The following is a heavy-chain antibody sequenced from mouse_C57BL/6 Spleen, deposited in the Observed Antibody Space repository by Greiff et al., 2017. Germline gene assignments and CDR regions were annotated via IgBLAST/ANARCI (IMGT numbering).Heavy chain of an antibody. CDR2: IDPETGGT. Sequence: QVQLKESGAELVRPGASVTLSCKASGYTFTDYEMHWVKQTPVHGLEWIGAIDPETGGTAYNQKFKGKAILTADKSSSTAYMELRSLTSEDSAVYYCTGRNWDNYAMDYWGQGTSVTVSS. J-gene: IGHJ4*01. CDR3: TGRNWDNYAMDY. D-gene: IGHD4-1*01. V-gene: IGHV1-15*01. CDR1: GYTFTDYE.